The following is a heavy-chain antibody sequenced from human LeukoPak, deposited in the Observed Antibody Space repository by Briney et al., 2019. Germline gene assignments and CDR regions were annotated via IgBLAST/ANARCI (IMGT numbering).Heavy chain of an antibody. Sequence: SETLSLTCTVSGGSISSYYWSWIRQPPGTGLEWMGYSYYSGSTNYNPSLKSRVTISVDTSKNQFSLKLSSVTAADTAVYYCARSSYYYDSSGYWEFDYWGQGTLVTVSS. CDR3: ARSSYYYDSSGYWEFDY. V-gene: IGHV4-59*01. CDR1: GGSISSYY. J-gene: IGHJ4*02. CDR2: SYYSGST. D-gene: IGHD3-22*01.